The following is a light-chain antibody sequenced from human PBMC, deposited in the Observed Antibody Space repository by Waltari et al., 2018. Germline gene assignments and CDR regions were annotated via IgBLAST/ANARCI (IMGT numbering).Light chain of an antibody. J-gene: IGLJ2*01. CDR2: QND. Sequence: SFELTQPPSVSVSPGQTAIITCSGDILGNRFTSWYPQEPGQSPVLVMYQNDRRPSGIPDRFSGSKSGNTATLSISDTRAMDEADYYCQAWDNYRVVFGGGTKLTVL. CDR3: QAWDNYRVV. V-gene: IGLV3-1*01. CDR1: ILGNRF.